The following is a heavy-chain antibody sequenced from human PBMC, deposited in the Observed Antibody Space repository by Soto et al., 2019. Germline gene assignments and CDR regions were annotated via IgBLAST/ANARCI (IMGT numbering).Heavy chain of an antibody. CDR1: ADSMNSYY. CDR3: ASFPVIPGRDSRLIFDY. CDR2: VCFTGST. J-gene: IGHJ4*01. Sequence: SETLSLTSTVRADSMNSYYWSWLRQPPGRAREWIGYVCFTGSTKHSPSHESRLTILVDTSKNQFSLKLTSVTAADTAVYYCASFPVIPGRDSRLIFDYWGQGTLVTVSS. V-gene: IGHV4-59*08. D-gene: IGHD3-22*01.